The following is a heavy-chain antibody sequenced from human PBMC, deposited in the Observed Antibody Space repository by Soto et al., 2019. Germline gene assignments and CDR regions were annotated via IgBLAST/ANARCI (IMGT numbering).Heavy chain of an antibody. CDR3: ARDSSVTPRPLDY. J-gene: IGHJ4*02. Sequence: QVQLVESGGGLVKPGGSLRLSCAASGFTFSDYYMNWIRQAPGQGLEWVSYISSSSRYAIYADSVKGRFTVSRDNAKNSLFLQMNSLRAEDTAIYYCARDSSVTPRPLDYGGQGTLVTVSS. CDR2: ISSSSRYA. CDR1: GFTFSDYY. D-gene: IGHD2-8*01. V-gene: IGHV3-11*06.